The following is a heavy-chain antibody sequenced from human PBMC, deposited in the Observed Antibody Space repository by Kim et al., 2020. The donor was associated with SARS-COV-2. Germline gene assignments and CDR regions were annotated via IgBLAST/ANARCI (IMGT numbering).Heavy chain of an antibody. Sequence: SETLSLTCTVSGGSISSSSYYWGWIRQPPGKGLEWIGSIYYSGSTYYNPSLKSRVNISVDTSKNQFSLKLSSVTAADTAVYYCARGTMIVVVITVGYFDYWGQGTLVTVSS. D-gene: IGHD3-22*01. V-gene: IGHV4-39*07. CDR2: IYYSGST. CDR3: ARGTMIVVVITVGYFDY. CDR1: GGSISSSSYY. J-gene: IGHJ4*02.